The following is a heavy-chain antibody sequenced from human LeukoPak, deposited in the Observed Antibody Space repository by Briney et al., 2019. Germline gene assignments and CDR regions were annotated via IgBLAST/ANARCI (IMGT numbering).Heavy chain of an antibody. CDR2: VSHEGSSK. V-gene: IGHV3-30*18. J-gene: IGHJ4*02. Sequence: GGSLRLSCAASGYPFSGSDIHWVRQAPGKGLEWVAFVSHEGSSKFYAESVKGRFGISRDNSKSTTCLQMNGLRADDTAVYYCAKTTGGWPRFFDHWGQGTLVAVSS. D-gene: IGHD6-19*01. CDR3: AKTTGGWPRFFDH. CDR1: GYPFSGSD.